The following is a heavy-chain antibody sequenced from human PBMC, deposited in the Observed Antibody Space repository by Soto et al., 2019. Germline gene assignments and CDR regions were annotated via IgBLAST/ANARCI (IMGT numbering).Heavy chain of an antibody. D-gene: IGHD3-3*01. Sequence: PGGSLRLSCAASGFTFSSYAMSWVRQAPGKGLEWVSAISGSGGSTYYADSVKGRFTISRDNSKNTLYLQMNSLRAEDTAVYYCAKDQSRTIFGVVIAKGNWFDPWGQGTLVTVSS. V-gene: IGHV3-23*01. CDR1: GFTFSSYA. CDR3: AKDQSRTIFGVVIAKGNWFDP. CDR2: ISGSGGST. J-gene: IGHJ5*02.